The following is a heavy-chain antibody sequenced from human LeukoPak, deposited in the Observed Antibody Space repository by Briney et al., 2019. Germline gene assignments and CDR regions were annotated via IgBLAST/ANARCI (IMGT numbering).Heavy chain of an antibody. CDR3: AKDWSAAH. CDR2: IGVGASKT. Sequence: PGGSLRLSCAASGFTFSNYAMTWVRQATGKGLEWVSAIGVGASKTNYADSVRGRFTISRDDFKKTLYLQMSSLRAEDTAVYYCAKDWSAAHWGQGTLVTVSS. CDR1: GFTFSNYA. J-gene: IGHJ4*02. V-gene: IGHV3-23*01.